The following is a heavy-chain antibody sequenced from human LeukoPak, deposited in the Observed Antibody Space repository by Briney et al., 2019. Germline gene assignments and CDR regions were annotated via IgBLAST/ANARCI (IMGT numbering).Heavy chain of an antibody. V-gene: IGHV3-48*02. D-gene: IGHD6-19*01. J-gene: IGHJ4*02. Sequence: PGGSLRLSPVASGVSFICYSMKWGRQAPEKGLEWVSYISSSSSTIYYADSVKGRFTISRDNAKNSLYLTRNSSRDEDTAVYYCARGTDSGWTDYWGQGTVVTVSS. CDR1: GVSFICYS. CDR3: ARGTDSGWTDY. CDR2: ISSSSSTI.